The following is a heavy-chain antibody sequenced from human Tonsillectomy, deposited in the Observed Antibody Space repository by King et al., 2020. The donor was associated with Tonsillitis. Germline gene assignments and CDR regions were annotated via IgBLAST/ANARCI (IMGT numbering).Heavy chain of an antibody. CDR2: IRSKANSYAT. CDR3: TRLGDSSSGAVY. Sequence: VQLVESGGGLVQPGGSLKLSCAASGFTFSGSAMHWVRQASGKGLEWVGRIRSKANSYATAYAASLKGRFTISRDDSKNTAYLQMNSLKTEDTAVYYCTRLGDSSSGAVYWGQGTLVTVSS. J-gene: IGHJ4*02. V-gene: IGHV3-73*01. D-gene: IGHD6-6*01. CDR1: GFTFSGSA.